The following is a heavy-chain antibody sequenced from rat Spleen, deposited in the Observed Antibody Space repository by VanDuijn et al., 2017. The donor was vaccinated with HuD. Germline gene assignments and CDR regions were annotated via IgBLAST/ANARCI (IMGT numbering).Heavy chain of an antibody. J-gene: IGHJ3*01. CDR2: IKSEGST. V-gene: IGHV3-3*01. Sequence: EVQLQESGPGLVKPSQSLSLTCSVTGHSITSGYRWNWIRKFPGNKLEWMGYIKSEGSTNYNPSPKSRISITRDTAKHQFFLQVDAVTTGDTATYYCARSDGVHYYLPFVDWGQGTLFTVSS. D-gene: IGHD1-12*02. CDR3: ARSDGVHYYLPFVD. CDR1: GHSITSGYR.